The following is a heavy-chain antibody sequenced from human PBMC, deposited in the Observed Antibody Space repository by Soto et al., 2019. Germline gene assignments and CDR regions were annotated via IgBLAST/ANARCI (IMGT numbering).Heavy chain of an antibody. V-gene: IGHV3-30*03. CDR2: ISYDGSNT. J-gene: IGHJ4*02. CDR3: VGGQYYFDY. D-gene: IGHD3-10*01. CDR1: GFPFTTYG. Sequence: QVQLVESGGGVVQPGRSLRLSCAASGFPFTTYGMHWAREGPGKGLEWVAVISYDGSNTYYADSVKGRFTVSRDNSKNTLYLQMNSLRPEDTALYYCVGGQYYFDYRGQGTLVTVSS.